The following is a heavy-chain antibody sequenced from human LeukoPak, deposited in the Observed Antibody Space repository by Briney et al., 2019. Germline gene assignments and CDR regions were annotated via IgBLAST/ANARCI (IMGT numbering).Heavy chain of an antibody. CDR2: INHSGST. CDR1: GGSFSGYY. CDR3: ATVDTAMVRGFDY. D-gene: IGHD5-18*01. Sequence: PSETLSLTCAVYGGSFSGYYWSWIRQPPGKGLEWIGEINHSGSTNYNPSLKSRVTISVDTSKNQFSLKLSSVTAADTAVYYCATVDTAMVRGFDYWGQGTLVTVSS. J-gene: IGHJ4*02. V-gene: IGHV4-34*01.